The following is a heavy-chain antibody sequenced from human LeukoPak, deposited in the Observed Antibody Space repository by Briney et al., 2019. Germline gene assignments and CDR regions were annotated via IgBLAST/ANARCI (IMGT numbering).Heavy chain of an antibody. CDR1: GGSISSSSYY. CDR2: IYYSGST. V-gene: IGHV4-39*01. CDR3: ASSFYSSSWPADFDY. J-gene: IGHJ4*02. Sequence: SETLSLTCTVSGGSISSSSYYWGWIRQPPGKGLEWIGSIYYSGSTYYNPSLKSRVTISVDTSKNQFSLKLSSVTAADTAVYYCASSFYSSSWPADFDYWGQGTLVTVSS. D-gene: IGHD6-13*01.